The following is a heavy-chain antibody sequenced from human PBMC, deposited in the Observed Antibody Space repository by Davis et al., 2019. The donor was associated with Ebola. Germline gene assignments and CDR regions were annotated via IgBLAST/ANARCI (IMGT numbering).Heavy chain of an antibody. CDR2: ISSSSSTI. CDR3: ARDLEWLPTYYYGMDV. J-gene: IGHJ6*02. V-gene: IGHV3-48*02. D-gene: IGHD3-3*01. CDR1: GFTFSSYS. Sequence: GESLKISCAASGFTFSSYSMNWVRQAPGKGLEWVSYISSSSSTIYYADSVKGRFTISRDNAKNSLYLQMNSLRDEDTAVYYCARDLEWLPTYYYGMDVWGQGTTVTVSS.